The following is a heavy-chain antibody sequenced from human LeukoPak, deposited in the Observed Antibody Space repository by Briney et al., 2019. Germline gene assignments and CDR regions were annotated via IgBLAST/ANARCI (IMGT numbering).Heavy chain of an antibody. J-gene: IGHJ6*03. CDR2: IYPGDSDT. V-gene: IGHV5-51*01. D-gene: IGHD3-16*01. CDR1: GYSFTRYW. Sequence: RGESLKISCKGSGYSFTRYWIGWVRQMPGKGLEWMGMIYPGDSDTRYSPSFQGQVTISADKSITTAYLQWRRLKASDTAMYYCARHSARPFDDNYYMDVRGKGTAVTGSS. CDR3: ARHSARPFDDNYYMDV.